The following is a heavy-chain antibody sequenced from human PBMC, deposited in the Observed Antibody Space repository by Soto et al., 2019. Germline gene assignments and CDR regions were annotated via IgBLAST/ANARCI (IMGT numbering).Heavy chain of an antibody. CDR1: GYSFTSYW. CDR3: ARDSGYYYVLVYAFDI. J-gene: IGHJ3*02. CDR2: IYPGDSDT. V-gene: IGHV5-51*01. D-gene: IGHD5-12*01. Sequence: GESLKISCKGSGYSFTSYWIGWVRQMPGKGLEWMGIIYPGDSDTRYSPSFQGQVTISADKSISTAYLQWSSLKASDTAMYYCARDSGYYYVLVYAFDIWGQGTMVTVSS.